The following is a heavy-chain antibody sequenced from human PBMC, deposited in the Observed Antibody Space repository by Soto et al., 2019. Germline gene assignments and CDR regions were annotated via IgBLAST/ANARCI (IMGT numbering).Heavy chain of an antibody. J-gene: IGHJ6*02. CDR1: GFSVSVNF. Sequence: ESGGGLIQPGGSLRLSCAASGFSVSVNFMTWVRQAPEKGLQWVSDINGAGNTNYADSVKGRFTISRDTSQNMIYLQMNSLRAEDTAMYYCARENYYSGLDVWGQGTTVTVSS. CDR2: INGAGNT. V-gene: IGHV3-53*01. CDR3: ARENYYSGLDV.